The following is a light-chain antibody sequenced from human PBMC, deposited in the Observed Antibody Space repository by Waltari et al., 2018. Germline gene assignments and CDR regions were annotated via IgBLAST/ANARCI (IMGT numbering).Light chain of an antibody. CDR1: QSVRSY. Sequence: EIVLTQSPDTLSLSPGERATLTCRASQSVRSYLAWYQQRPGQAPRLLIFDASKRAAGIPARFSGSGSGTEFTLTISSLEAEDFAVYFCQQRSTWPRTFGQGTKVE. V-gene: IGKV3-11*01. CDR3: QQRSTWPRT. J-gene: IGKJ1*01. CDR2: DAS.